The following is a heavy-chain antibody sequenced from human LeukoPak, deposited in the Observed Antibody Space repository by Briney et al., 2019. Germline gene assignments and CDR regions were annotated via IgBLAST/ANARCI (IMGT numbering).Heavy chain of an antibody. V-gene: IGHV4-59*01. D-gene: IGHD6-19*01. Sequence: SETLSLTCTVSGGSISGYYWSWIRQPPGKGLEWIGYIDDSGRTNCNPSLKSRVTILVDTSKNHFSLKVNSVTAADTAVYYCARASSGWYGLFDFWGQGTLVTVSS. CDR2: IDDSGRT. CDR3: ARASSGWYGLFDF. CDR1: GGSISGYY. J-gene: IGHJ4*02.